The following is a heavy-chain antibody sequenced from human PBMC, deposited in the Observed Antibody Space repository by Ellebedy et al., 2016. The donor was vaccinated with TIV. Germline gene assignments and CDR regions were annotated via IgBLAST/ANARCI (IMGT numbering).Heavy chain of an antibody. CDR3: ARAAPYRGYELDF. CDR2: IKHSGST. V-gene: IGHV4-34*01. D-gene: IGHD5-12*01. Sequence: MPSETLSLTCAVYGGSFSGYYWSWIRQPPGKGLEWIGEIKHSGSTNYNPSLKSRVPVSVDTSKNQFSLTLSSVTAADTAVYYCARAAPYRGYELDFWGQGTLVTVSS. J-gene: IGHJ4*02. CDR1: GGSFSGYY.